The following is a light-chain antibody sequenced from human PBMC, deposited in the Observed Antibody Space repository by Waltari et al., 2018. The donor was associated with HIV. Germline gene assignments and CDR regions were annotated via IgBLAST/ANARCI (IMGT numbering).Light chain of an antibody. CDR2: DVD. CDR3: CSYTGTYTRYV. Sequence: QSALAQPRSVSGSPGQSVTISCTGPSSAVGSYTYVSWYQLRPGKAPKLIIHDVDKRPSGVPDRFSGSKSGNTASLTISGLQAEDEADYYCCSYTGTYTRYVFGTGAKVTVL. CDR1: SSAVGSYTY. V-gene: IGLV2-11*01. J-gene: IGLJ1*01.